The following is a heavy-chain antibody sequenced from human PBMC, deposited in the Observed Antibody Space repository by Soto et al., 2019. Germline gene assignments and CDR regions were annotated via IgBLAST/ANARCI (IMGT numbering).Heavy chain of an antibody. J-gene: IGHJ6*02. V-gene: IGHV1-69*08. Sequence: QVQLVQSGAEVKKPGSSVKVSCKASGGTFSRYSITWVRQAPGHGLEWIGRIIPISGIASYAQKFQGRVTIIADESTSTAYMELSSLRSDDTAVYYCAREDRDRETGLVPAAIDGMDVWGQGTTVTDSS. D-gene: IGHD2-2*01. CDR2: IIPISGIA. CDR1: GGTFSRYS. CDR3: AREDRDRETGLVPAAIDGMDV.